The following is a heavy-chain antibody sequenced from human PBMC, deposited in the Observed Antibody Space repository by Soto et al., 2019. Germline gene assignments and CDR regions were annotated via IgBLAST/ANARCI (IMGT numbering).Heavy chain of an antibody. V-gene: IGHV3-21*01. D-gene: IGHD1-26*01. J-gene: IGHJ5*02. Sequence: EVQVVESGGGLVKPGGSLRLSCNFTFSMYSMNWVRQAPGKGLEWVESIRSGSAFIKYADSVKGRFSISRDNAKNSVSLQMNSLRAEDTAMYYCTRDQGGSYDSWFDPWGRGTLVTVSS. CDR2: IRSGSAFI. CDR3: TRDQGGSYDSWFDP. CDR1: TFSMYS.